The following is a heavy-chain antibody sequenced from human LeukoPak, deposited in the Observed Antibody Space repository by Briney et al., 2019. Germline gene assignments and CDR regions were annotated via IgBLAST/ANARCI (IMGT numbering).Heavy chain of an antibody. CDR2: SHSAGFPT. V-gene: IGHV3-23*01. CDR3: AKAVPGLPPNTPWGYHGMAV. CDR1: GFNFSSYA. D-gene: IGHD7-27*01. J-gene: IGHJ6*02. Sequence: PGGSLRLSCAASGFNFSSYAISWVRQAPGKGLDWVAVSHSAGFPTYYANSVKGRFTISTNKSKNTVFLKMTSTRDEDAAVYYCAKAVPGLPPNTPWGYHGMAVWGQGTTVTVSS.